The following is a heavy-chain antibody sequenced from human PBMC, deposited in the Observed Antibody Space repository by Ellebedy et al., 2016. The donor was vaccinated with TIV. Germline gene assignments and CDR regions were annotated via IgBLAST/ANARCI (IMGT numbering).Heavy chain of an antibody. V-gene: IGHV5-51*01. CDR2: IYPGDSDT. D-gene: IGHD3-9*01. CDR3: ARHHDILTGYSLYNWFDP. Sequence: GESLKISCKGSGYSFTSYWISWVRQMPGKGLEWMGIIYPGDSDTRYSPSFQGQVTISADKSISTAYLQWSSLKASDTAMYYCARHHDILTGYSLYNWFDPWGQGTLVTVSS. CDR1: GYSFTSYW. J-gene: IGHJ5*02.